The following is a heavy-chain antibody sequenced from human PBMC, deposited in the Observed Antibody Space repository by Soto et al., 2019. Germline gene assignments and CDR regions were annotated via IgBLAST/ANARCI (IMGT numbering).Heavy chain of an antibody. D-gene: IGHD1-1*01. CDR3: ATVPIVGTKPYHFDS. J-gene: IGHJ4*02. CDR2: IYYSGST. V-gene: IGHV4-39*02. Sequence: QLQLQESGPGLVKPSETLSLTCTVSGGSFDITSSCWAWVRQPPGKGLEWIAYIYYSGSTYYNPSLKSRITISVDTSTNQLSLRLSSVTAADTAVYYCATVPIVGTKPYHFDSCGQGTLVTVSS. CDR1: GGSFDITSSC.